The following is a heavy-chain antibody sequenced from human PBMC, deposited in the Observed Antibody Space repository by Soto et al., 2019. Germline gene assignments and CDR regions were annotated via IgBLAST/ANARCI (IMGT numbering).Heavy chain of an antibody. D-gene: IGHD2-15*01. J-gene: IGHJ6*02. Sequence: GSLRLSCAASGFTFSSYAMHWVRQAPGKGLEWVAVISYDGSDKYYADSVKGRFTISRDNSKNTLYLQMNSLRAEDTAVYYCARGVVAATYYYYGMDVWGQGTTVTVSS. V-gene: IGHV3-30-3*01. CDR2: ISYDGSDK. CDR3: ARGVVAATYYYYGMDV. CDR1: GFTFSSYA.